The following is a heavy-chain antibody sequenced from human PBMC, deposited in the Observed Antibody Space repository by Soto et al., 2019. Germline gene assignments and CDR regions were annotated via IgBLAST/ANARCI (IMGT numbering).Heavy chain of an antibody. D-gene: IGHD6-13*01. Sequence: GASVKVSCKASGYTFTSYDINWVRQATGQGLEWMGWMNPNSGNTGYAQKFQGRVTMTRNTSISTAYMELSSLRAEDTAVYYCAKSVKGYSSSLYPPGPYLDYRGQGTQVTGSS. CDR1: GYTFTSYD. CDR3: AKSVKGYSSSLYPPGPYLDY. CDR2: MNPNSGNT. J-gene: IGHJ4*02. V-gene: IGHV1-8*01.